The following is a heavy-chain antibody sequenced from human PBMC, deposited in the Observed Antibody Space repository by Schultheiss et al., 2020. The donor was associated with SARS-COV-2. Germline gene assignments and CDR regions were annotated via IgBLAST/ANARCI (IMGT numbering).Heavy chain of an antibody. CDR3: ATGEDGLLDY. Sequence: SETLSLTCTVSGGSISSYYWSWIRQPPGKGLEWIGSMYYTDNTYYSPPLKSRVTISADTSKNQFSLNLRSVTATDTAVYYCATGEDGLLDYWGQGTLVTVSS. CDR1: GGSISSYY. D-gene: IGHD2-15*01. CDR2: MYYTDNT. V-gene: IGHV4-59*05. J-gene: IGHJ4*02.